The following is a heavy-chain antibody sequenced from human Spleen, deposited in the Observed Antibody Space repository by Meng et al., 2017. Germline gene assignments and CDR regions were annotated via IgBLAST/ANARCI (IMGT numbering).Heavy chain of an antibody. V-gene: IGHV1-2*06. D-gene: IGHD1-14*01. CDR1: GYTFTAYW. Sequence: ASVKVSCKPSGYTFTAYWLHWVRQAPGQGLDWMGRIDPRSGDTQYAQKFQGRVTMTRDTSISTAYMELSRLRSDDTAVYYCAHITIAGRKHIDYWGQGTLVTVSS. CDR3: AHITIAGRKHIDY. CDR2: IDPRSGDT. J-gene: IGHJ4*02.